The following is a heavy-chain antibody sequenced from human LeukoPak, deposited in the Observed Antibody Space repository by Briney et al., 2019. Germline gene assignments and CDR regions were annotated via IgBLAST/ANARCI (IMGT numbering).Heavy chain of an antibody. CDR1: GGSISSGGYY. CDR3: ARGLLPPKGAFDI. Sequence: SETLSLTCTVSGGSISSGGYYWSWIRQHPGKGLEWIGYIYYSGSTYYNPSLKSRVTISVDTSKNQFSLKLSSVTAADTAVYDCARGLLPPKGAFDIWGQGTMVTVSS. J-gene: IGHJ3*02. D-gene: IGHD2-21*02. V-gene: IGHV4-31*03. CDR2: IYYSGST.